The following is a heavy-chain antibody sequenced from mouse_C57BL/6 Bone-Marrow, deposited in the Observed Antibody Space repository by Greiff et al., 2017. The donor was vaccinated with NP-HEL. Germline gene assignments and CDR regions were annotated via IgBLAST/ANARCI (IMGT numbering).Heavy chain of an antibody. Sequence: VQLQQSGAELARPGASVKLSCKASGYTFTSYGISWVKQRTGQGLEWIGEIYPRSGNTYYNEKFKGKATLTADKSSSTAYMERRSLTSEDSAVYFCARSRGTGFAYWGQGTLVTVSA. CDR3: ARSRGTGFAY. J-gene: IGHJ3*01. CDR2: IYPRSGNT. D-gene: IGHD3-1*01. V-gene: IGHV1-81*01. CDR1: GYTFTSYG.